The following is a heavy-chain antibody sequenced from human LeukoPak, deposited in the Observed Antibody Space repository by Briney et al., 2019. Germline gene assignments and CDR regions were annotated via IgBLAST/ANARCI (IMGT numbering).Heavy chain of an antibody. D-gene: IGHD3-10*01. Sequence: GGSLRLSCAASGFTFSSYGILWVRQAPGKGLEWVAFTRYDGGSEYYADSVKGRFTISRDNSKNTLYLQMNSLRAEDTAVYYCANWGYGSGSYKVYWGPGTLVTVSS. V-gene: IGHV3-30*02. J-gene: IGHJ4*02. CDR3: ANWGYGSGSYKVY. CDR2: TRYDGGSE. CDR1: GFTFSSYG.